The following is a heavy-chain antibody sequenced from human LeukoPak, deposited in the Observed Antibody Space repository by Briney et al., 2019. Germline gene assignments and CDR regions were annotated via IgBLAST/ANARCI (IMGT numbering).Heavy chain of an antibody. CDR3: AKAGGYYGSGSPDYFDH. CDR2: LSGSGVNI. V-gene: IGHV3-23*01. Sequence: GGSLRLSCAGSGFTFSSYAMTWVRQAPGKGLEWVSSLSGSGVNIFYADSVKGRFTISRDNSQNTVFLQMNSLGAEDTAVYFCAKAGGYYGSGSPDYFDHWGQGTLVTVSS. J-gene: IGHJ4*02. CDR1: GFTFSSYA. D-gene: IGHD3-10*01.